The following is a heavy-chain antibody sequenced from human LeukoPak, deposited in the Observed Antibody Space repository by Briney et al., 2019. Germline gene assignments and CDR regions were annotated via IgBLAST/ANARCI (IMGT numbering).Heavy chain of an antibody. V-gene: IGHV3-74*01. CDR2: INKDGSIT. Sequence: GGSLRLSCAPSGFTFSSYWMHWVRQAPGKGLVWVSRINKDGSITTYAYSVKGRFTISRDNAKNTLYLQINSLRAEDTAVYYCARSTIINWFDPWGQGTLVTVSS. D-gene: IGHD1/OR15-1a*01. CDR1: GFTFSSYW. J-gene: IGHJ5*02. CDR3: ARSTIINWFDP.